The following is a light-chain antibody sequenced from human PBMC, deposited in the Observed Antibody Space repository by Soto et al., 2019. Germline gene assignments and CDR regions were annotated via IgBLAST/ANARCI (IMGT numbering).Light chain of an antibody. V-gene: IGKV3-15*01. CDR3: QQYNTYST. CDR2: GAS. CDR1: QGISSN. Sequence: EIVMTQSPATLSVSPGERVSLSCRASQGISSNLAWYQQRPGQAPRLLIHGASTRATGVPARFSGRGSGTEFTLTFSSLQPDDFATYYCQQYNTYSTFGQGTKLEIK. J-gene: IGKJ2*01.